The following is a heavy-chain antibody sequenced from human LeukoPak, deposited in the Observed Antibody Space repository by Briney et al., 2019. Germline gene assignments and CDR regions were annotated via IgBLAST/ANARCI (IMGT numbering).Heavy chain of an antibody. CDR1: GFTFSSYS. Sequence: PGGSLRLSCAASGFTFSSYSMNWVRQAPGKGLEWVSSISSSSSYIYYADSVKGRFTISRDNAKNSLYLQMNSLRAEDTAVYYCARDSPVRGVMGYWGQGTLVTVSS. J-gene: IGHJ4*02. CDR3: ARDSPVRGVMGY. V-gene: IGHV3-21*01. CDR2: ISSSSSYI. D-gene: IGHD3-10*01.